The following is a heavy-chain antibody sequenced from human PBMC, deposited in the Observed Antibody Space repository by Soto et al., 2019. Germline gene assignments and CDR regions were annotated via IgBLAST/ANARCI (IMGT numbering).Heavy chain of an antibody. Sequence: QVQLVESGGGVVQPGGSLSLSCATSGFTFTSFTMHWVRQAPGKGLEWIAVMSYDGARTDYADAVKGRFTISRDTSKNTFYLQMNNLRPDAAAMYYCARDRPYGDPNWFDPWGQGTLVTVSS. CDR1: GFTFTSFT. CDR3: ARDRPYGDPNWFDP. V-gene: IGHV3-30-3*01. CDR2: MSYDGART. J-gene: IGHJ5*02. D-gene: IGHD4-17*01.